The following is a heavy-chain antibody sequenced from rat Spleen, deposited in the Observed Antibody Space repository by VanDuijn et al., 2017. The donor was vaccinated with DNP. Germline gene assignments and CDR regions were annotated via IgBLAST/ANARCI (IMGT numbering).Heavy chain of an antibody. CDR1: GFIFRNYD. CDR3: ATDYYSSSYYAMDA. D-gene: IGHD1-2*01. Sequence: EVQLVESGGGLVQPGRSLKLSCAASGFIFRNYDMAWVRQAPTKGLEWVASISASGGSTSYRDSVKGRFTISRDNAKSTLYLQMDSLRSEDTATYYCATDYYSSSYYAMDAWGQGTSVTVSS. V-gene: IGHV5-27*01. J-gene: IGHJ4*01. CDR2: ISASGGST.